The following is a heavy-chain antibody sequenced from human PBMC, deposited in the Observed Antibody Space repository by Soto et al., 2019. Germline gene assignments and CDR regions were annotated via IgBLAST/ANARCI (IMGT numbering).Heavy chain of an antibody. CDR3: LVSGNYRFDY. D-gene: IGHD1-26*01. CDR1: GFTFSSYW. Sequence: GGSLRLSCAASGFTFSSYWMHWVRQAPGKGLVWVARINGGGSSTSYADSVKGRFTISRDNARSTLYLQMNSLRAEDTAVYYCLVSGNYRFDYWGPGILATVSS. J-gene: IGHJ4*02. CDR2: INGGGSST. V-gene: IGHV3-74*01.